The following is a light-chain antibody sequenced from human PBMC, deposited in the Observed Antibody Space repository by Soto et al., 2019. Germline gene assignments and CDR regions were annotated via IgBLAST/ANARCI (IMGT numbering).Light chain of an antibody. CDR3: QQANTFALT. V-gene: IGKV1-12*01. CDR2: SAS. CDR1: QGINKW. J-gene: IGKJ4*01. Sequence: DIQMTQSPSSVSASVGDRVTITCRASQGINKWLAWYQQKPGTAPKLLIYSASSLQSGVPSRFSGSGSGTDFTLTFSSLQPEDFATYYCQQANTFALTFGGGTKVEI.